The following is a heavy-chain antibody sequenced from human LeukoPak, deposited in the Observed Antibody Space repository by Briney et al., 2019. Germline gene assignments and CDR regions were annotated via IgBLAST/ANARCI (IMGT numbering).Heavy chain of an antibody. Sequence: GGSLRLSCADSGFTVSSNYMSWVRQAPGKGLEWVSVIYSGGSTYYADSVKGRFTISRDNSKNTLYLQMNSLRAEDTAVYYCARAVFYDILTGAFDYWGQGTLVTVSS. CDR2: IYSGGST. J-gene: IGHJ4*02. V-gene: IGHV3-53*01. D-gene: IGHD3-9*01. CDR1: GFTVSSNY. CDR3: ARAVFYDILTGAFDY.